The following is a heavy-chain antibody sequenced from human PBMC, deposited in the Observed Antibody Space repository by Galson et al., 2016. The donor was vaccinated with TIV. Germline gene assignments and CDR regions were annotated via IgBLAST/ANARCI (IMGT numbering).Heavy chain of an antibody. J-gene: IGHJ5*02. CDR3: ARSWSVVAPNWVDP. CDR2: INPDGGNT. CDR1: GYTFTSYH. D-gene: IGHD2-2*01. V-gene: IGHV1-8*02. Sequence: SVKVSCKASGYTFTSYHINWVRQATGQGLEWMGWINPDGGNTGYVQKFQGRVTMTRNISASTVYMGLSSLRSEDTAVYYCARSWSVVAPNWVDPWGQGTLVTVSS.